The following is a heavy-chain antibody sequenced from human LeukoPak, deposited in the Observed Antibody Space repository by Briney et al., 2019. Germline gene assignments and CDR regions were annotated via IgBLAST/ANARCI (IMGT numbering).Heavy chain of an antibody. Sequence: KPWEPLSLTCTVSGGSISSSSYYWGWIRQPPGKGLEWIATLLYSGSSYYNPSLKSRVTISVDTSNNQFSLKLSSVTAADTAVYYCARHSYYYDTSGYRSRWGFDYWGQGTLVTVSS. CDR2: LLYSGSS. J-gene: IGHJ4*02. V-gene: IGHV4-39*01. D-gene: IGHD3-22*01. CDR3: ARHSYYYDTSGYRSRWGFDY. CDR1: GGSISSSSYY.